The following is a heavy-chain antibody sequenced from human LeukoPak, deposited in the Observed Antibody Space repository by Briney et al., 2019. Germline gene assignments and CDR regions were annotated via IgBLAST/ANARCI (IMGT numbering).Heavy chain of an antibody. Sequence: ASVKVSCKASGGTFSSYAISWVRQAPGQGLEWMGGIIPIFGTANYAQKFQGRVTITADKSTSTAYMELSSLRSEDTAVYYCARGIVATDGENYYGMDVWGKGTTVTVSS. CDR1: GGTFSSYA. D-gene: IGHD5-12*01. CDR3: ARGIVATDGENYYGMDV. CDR2: IIPIFGTA. J-gene: IGHJ6*04. V-gene: IGHV1-69*06.